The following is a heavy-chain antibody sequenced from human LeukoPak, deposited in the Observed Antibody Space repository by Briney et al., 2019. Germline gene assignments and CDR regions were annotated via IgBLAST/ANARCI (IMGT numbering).Heavy chain of an antibody. CDR2: FDPEDGET. Sequence: GASVKVSCKASGYTFTGYYMHWVRQAPGKGLEWMGGFDPEDGETIYAQKFQGRVTMTEDTSTDTAYMELSSLRSEDTAVYYCATDQGWFNDAFDIWGQGTMVTVSS. D-gene: IGHD6-19*01. J-gene: IGHJ3*02. CDR3: ATDQGWFNDAFDI. CDR1: GYTFTGYY. V-gene: IGHV1-24*01.